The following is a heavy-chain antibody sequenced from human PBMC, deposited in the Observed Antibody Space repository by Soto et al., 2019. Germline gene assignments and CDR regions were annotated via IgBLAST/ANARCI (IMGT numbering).Heavy chain of an antibody. Sequence: SVQVSCKASGGTFSSYAISWVRQAPGQGLEWMGGIIPIFGTANYAQKFQGRVTITADKSTSTAYMELSSLTSEDTAVYYCFTPGYSYATDYWGQGTLVTVSS. CDR3: FTPGYSYATDY. J-gene: IGHJ4*02. CDR2: IIPIFGTA. V-gene: IGHV1-69*06. D-gene: IGHD5-18*01. CDR1: GGTFSSYA.